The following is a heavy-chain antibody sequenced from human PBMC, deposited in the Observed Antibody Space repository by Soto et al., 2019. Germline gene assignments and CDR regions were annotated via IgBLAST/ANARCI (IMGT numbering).Heavy chain of an antibody. CDR3: AHTYYASGAYFDY. CDR1: GFSLSTSSGVG. CDR2: IYWDDDK. Sequence: QITLKESGPTLVKPTQTLTLTCTFSGFSLSTSSGVGVGWIRQPPGKALEWLALIYWDDDKRYSPSLQSRLTITKDTSKNQGVLTMTNMDPVDTATYYCAHTYYASGAYFDYWGQGTLVTVSS. V-gene: IGHV2-5*02. J-gene: IGHJ4*02. D-gene: IGHD3-10*01.